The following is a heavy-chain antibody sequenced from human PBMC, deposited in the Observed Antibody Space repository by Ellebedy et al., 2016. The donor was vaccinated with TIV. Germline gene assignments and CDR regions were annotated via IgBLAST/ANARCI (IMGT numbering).Heavy chain of an antibody. D-gene: IGHD1-14*01. CDR3: ATAPEGGAFDI. Sequence: SETLSLTXTVSGGSISSYYWSWIRQPPGKGLEWIGYIYYSGSTNYNPSLKSRVTISVDTSKNQFSLKLSSVTAADTAVYYCATAPEGGAFDIWGQGTMVTVSS. J-gene: IGHJ3*02. CDR2: IYYSGST. V-gene: IGHV4-59*13. CDR1: GGSISSYY.